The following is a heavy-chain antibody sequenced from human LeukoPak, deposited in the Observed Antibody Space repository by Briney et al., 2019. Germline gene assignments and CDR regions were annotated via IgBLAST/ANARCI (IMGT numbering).Heavy chain of an antibody. CDR1: GGSISSYY. Sequence: SETPSLTCTVSGGSISSYYWSWIRQPPGKGLEWIGYIYTSGSTNYNPSLKSRVTISVDTSKNQFSLKLSSVTAADTAVYYCAREVGYCRSSSCKYYFDFWGQGTLVTVSS. CDR3: AREVGYCRSSSCKYYFDF. J-gene: IGHJ4*02. D-gene: IGHD2-2*01. CDR2: IYTSGST. V-gene: IGHV4-4*09.